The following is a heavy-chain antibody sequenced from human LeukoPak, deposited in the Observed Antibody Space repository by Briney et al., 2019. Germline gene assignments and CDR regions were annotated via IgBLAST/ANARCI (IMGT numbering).Heavy chain of an antibody. Sequence: SQTLSLTCTVSGGSISSGGYYWNWIRQHPGKGLEWIGYIYNSGSTYYNPSLKSRSTISLDTSKNQISLKLSSVIAADTAVYYCARGYCTNGVCSSDYFDYWGQGTLVTVYS. J-gene: IGHJ4*02. V-gene: IGHV4-31*03. D-gene: IGHD2-8*01. CDR3: ARGYCTNGVCSSDYFDY. CDR1: GGSISSGGYY. CDR2: IYNSGST.